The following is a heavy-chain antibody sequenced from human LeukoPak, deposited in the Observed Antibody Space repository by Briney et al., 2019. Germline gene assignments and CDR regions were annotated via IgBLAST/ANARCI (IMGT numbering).Heavy chain of an antibody. CDR1: GWSFSGYY. CDR3: ASRMGSGFDY. D-gene: IGHD6-19*01. CDR2: INHDGST. J-gene: IGHJ4*02. Sequence: PSETLSLTCAVYGWSFSGYYLSWIRQPPGKGLELIWEINHDGSTNYYPSLESGVIIIVDTYKNQFSLKLSSVTAADTAVYYCASRMGSGFDYWGQGTLVTVSS. V-gene: IGHV4-34*01.